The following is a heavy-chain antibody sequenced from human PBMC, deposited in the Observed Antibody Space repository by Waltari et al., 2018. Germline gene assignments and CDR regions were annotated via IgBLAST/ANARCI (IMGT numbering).Heavy chain of an antibody. V-gene: IGHV3-53*01. J-gene: IGHJ4*02. CDR2: SYSGGST. D-gene: IGHD6-13*01. CDR3: AREFRGTAAAGYFDY. Sequence: EVQLVESGGGLIQPGGSLRLSCAASGFTVSSNYMSWVRQAPGKGLELVSVSYSGGSTYYADSVKGRFTISRDNSKNTLYLQMNSLRAEDTAMYYCAREFRGTAAAGYFDYWGQGTLVTVSS. CDR1: GFTVSSNY.